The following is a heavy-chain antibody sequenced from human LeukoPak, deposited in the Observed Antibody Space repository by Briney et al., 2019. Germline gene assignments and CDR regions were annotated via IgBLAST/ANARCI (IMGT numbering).Heavy chain of an antibody. J-gene: IGHJ4*02. CDR1: GFTFDDYA. D-gene: IGHD3-10*01. V-gene: IGHV3-9*01. Sequence: GRSLRLSCAASGFTFDDYAMHWVRQAPGKGLEWVSGISWNSGSIGYADSVKGRFTISRDNAKNSLYLQMNSLRAEDTALYYCARGFGTGSYFDYWGQGTLVTVSS. CDR3: ARGFGTGSYFDY. CDR2: ISWNSGSI.